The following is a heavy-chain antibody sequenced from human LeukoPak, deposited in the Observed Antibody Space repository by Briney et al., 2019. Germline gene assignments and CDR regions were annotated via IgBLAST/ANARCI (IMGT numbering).Heavy chain of an antibody. V-gene: IGHV3-23*01. D-gene: IGHD3-9*01. Sequence: PGGSLRLSCAASGFTFSSYWMSWVRQAPGKGLEWVSGVSGSGGSTYYADSVKGRFTISRDNSKNTLYVQMNSLRAEDTAVYYCAKAGFDFSFDYWGQGTLVTVSS. CDR1: GFTFSSYW. CDR2: VSGSGGST. CDR3: AKAGFDFSFDY. J-gene: IGHJ4*02.